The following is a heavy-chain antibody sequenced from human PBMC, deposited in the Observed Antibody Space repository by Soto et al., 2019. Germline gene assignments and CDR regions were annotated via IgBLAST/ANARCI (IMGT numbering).Heavy chain of an antibody. CDR3: ARDSLNYGGKRTFDY. CDR2: IYYSGST. D-gene: IGHD2-15*01. V-gene: IGHV4-31*03. CDR1: GGSISSGGYY. Sequence: SETLSLTCTVSGGSISSGGYYWSWIRQHPGKGLEWIGYIYYSGSTYYNPSLKSRVTISVDTSKNQFSLKLSSVTAADTAVYYCARDSLNYGGKRTFDYWGQGTLVTVSS. J-gene: IGHJ4*02.